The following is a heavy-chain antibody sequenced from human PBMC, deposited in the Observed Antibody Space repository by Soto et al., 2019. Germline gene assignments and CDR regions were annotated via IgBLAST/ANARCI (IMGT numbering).Heavy chain of an antibody. V-gene: IGHV1-69*13. CDR1: GGTFSTHA. D-gene: IGHD2-15*01. CDR2: IIPISGTT. CDR3: ARGYCSGGNCYSGMDV. J-gene: IGHJ6*02. Sequence: ASVKVSFKASGGTFSTHAIIWVRQAPGHGLEWMGGIIPISGTTYYTQKFQGRVTITADEPTSTAFMELSSLKSEDTAVFYCARGYCSGGNCYSGMDVWGQGTMVTVS.